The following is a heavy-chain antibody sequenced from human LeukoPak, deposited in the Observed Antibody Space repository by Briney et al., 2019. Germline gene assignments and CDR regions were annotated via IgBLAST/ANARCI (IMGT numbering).Heavy chain of an antibody. V-gene: IGHV3-64*01. J-gene: IGHJ4*02. D-gene: IGHD3-22*01. Sequence: GGSLRLSCAASGFTFSSYAMHWVRQAPGKGLEYVSAISSNGGSTYYAYSVKGRFTISRDNSKNTLYLQMGSLRAEDMAVYYCARVHRGSGYLDDYWGQGTLVTVSS. CDR1: GFTFSSYA. CDR3: ARVHRGSGYLDDY. CDR2: ISSNGGST.